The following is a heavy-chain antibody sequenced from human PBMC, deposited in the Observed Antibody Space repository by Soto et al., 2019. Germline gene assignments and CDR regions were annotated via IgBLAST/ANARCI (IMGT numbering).Heavy chain of an antibody. V-gene: IGHV3-23*01. CDR2: IRGTAT. CDR3: AQCALLRTSAGGWFNWFDD. J-gene: IGHJ5*02. CDR1: GFSFSSFA. Sequence: EVQLLESVGTLVQPGESLRLSCEVSGFSFSSFAMNWCRQAPGEGLELVSSIRGTATSYADSVKGRFTIFVDNSKNPLALQKITLTGEHSAVYYCAQCALLRTSAGGWFNWFDDWGQGTLVIDSS. D-gene: IGHD2-15*01.